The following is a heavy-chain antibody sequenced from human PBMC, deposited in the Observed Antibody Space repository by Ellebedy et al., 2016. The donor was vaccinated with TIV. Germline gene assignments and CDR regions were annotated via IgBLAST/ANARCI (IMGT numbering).Heavy chain of an antibody. J-gene: IGHJ3*02. V-gene: IGHV3-30-3*01. CDR3: ARDPTHYDSSGYYLGYDAFDI. Sequence: PGGSLRLSCAASGFTFSSYAMHWVRQAPGKGLEWVAVISYDGSNKYYADSVKGRFTISRDNSKNTLYLQMNSLRAEDTAVYYCARDPTHYDSSGYYLGYDAFDIWGQGTMVTVSS. CDR2: ISYDGSNK. CDR1: GFTFSSYA. D-gene: IGHD3-22*01.